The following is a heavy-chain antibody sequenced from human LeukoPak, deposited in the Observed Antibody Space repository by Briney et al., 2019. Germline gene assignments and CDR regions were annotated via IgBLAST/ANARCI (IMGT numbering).Heavy chain of an antibody. CDR2: IIPILGIA. Sequence: SVKVSCKASGGTFSSYYMSWVRQAPRQGLEWMGRIIPILGIANYAQKLQRRVTITADKSTSTAYIELSSLRSEDTAVYYCAIGGGYYYDSSGYSYWGQGTLVTVSS. J-gene: IGHJ4*02. D-gene: IGHD3-22*01. CDR3: AIGGGYYYDSSGYSY. CDR1: GGTFSSYY. V-gene: IGHV1-69*02.